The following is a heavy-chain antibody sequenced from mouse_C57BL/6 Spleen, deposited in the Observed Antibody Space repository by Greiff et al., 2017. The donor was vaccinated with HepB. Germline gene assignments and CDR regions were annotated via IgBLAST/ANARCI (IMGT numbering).Heavy chain of an antibody. CDR1: GYAFSSYW. CDR3: ARYTTVVARCFDV. D-gene: IGHD1-1*01. CDR2: IYPGDGDT. V-gene: IGHV1-80*01. Sequence: VQLQQSGAELVKPGASVKISCKASGYAFSSYWMNWVKPRPGKGLEWIGQIYPGDGDTNYNGKFKGKATRTADKSSSTAYMQIRSLTSEDSAVYFCARYTTVVARCFDVWGTGTTVTVSA. J-gene: IGHJ1*03.